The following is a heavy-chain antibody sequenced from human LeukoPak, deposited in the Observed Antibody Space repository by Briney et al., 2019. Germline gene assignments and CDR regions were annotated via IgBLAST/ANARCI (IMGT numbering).Heavy chain of an antibody. CDR1: GGSISSYY. D-gene: IGHD5-24*01. J-gene: IGHJ4*02. CDR2: IYYSGST. V-gene: IGHV4-59*08. Sequence: SETLSLTCTVSGGSISSYYWSWIRQPPGKGLEFIGYIYYSGSTNYNPSLKSRVTISVDTSKNQFSLKLSSVTAADTAVYYCATSRRDGYKGNYFDYWGQGTLVTVSS. CDR3: ATSRRDGYKGNYFDY.